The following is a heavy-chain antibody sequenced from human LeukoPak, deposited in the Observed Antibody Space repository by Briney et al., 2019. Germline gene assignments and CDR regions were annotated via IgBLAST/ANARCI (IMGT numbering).Heavy chain of an antibody. CDR2: ISWNSGSI. J-gene: IGHJ3*02. D-gene: IGHD6-19*01. Sequence: PGGSLGLSCAASGFTFDDYAMHWVRQAPGKGPEWVSGISWNSGSIGYADSVKGRFTISRDNAKNSLYLQMNSLRAEDMALYYCAKSESSGWPIDAFDIWGQGTMVTVSS. CDR1: GFTFDDYA. CDR3: AKSESSGWPIDAFDI. V-gene: IGHV3-9*03.